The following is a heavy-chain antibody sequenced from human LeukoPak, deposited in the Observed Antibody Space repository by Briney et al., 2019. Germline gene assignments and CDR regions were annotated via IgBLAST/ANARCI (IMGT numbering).Heavy chain of an antibody. D-gene: IGHD3-9*01. J-gene: IGHJ4*02. CDR1: GFTFSDYA. CDR3: AKALLRYFDWEFDY. Sequence: PGGSLRLSCAASGFTFSDYAMSWVRQAPGKVLEWVLAISGSGGSTYYADSVKGRFTISRDNSKNTLYLQMNSLRAEDTAVYYYAKALLRYFDWEFDYWGQGTLVTVSS. CDR2: ISGSGGST. V-gene: IGHV3-23*01.